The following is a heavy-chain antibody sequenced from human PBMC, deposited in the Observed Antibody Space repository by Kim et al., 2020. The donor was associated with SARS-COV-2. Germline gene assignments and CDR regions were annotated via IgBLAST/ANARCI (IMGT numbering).Heavy chain of an antibody. CDR1: GGSFGDHY. V-gene: IGHV4-34*01. D-gene: IGHD2-8*01. CDR3: ARGLFCTDGRCDHYFDP. J-gene: IGHJ5*02. Sequence: SETLSLTCAVSGGSFGDHYWTWVRRTPEKGLEWIGEIHQHGGTHYNPSLESRVTLSVDTSKNQFFLDVTSVTAADTAVYYCARGLFCTDGRCDHYFDPWGQGTLVTVTS. CDR2: IHQHGGT.